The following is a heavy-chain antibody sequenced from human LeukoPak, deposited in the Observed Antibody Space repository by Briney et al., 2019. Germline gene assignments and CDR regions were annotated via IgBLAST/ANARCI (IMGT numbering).Heavy chain of an antibody. J-gene: IGHJ4*02. CDR1: GGSFSGYY. D-gene: IGHD2-2*01. V-gene: IGHV4-34*01. Sequence: PSETLSLTCAVYGGSFSGYYWSWIRQPPGKGLEWIGEINHSGSTNYNPSLKSRVTISVDTSKNQFSLKLSSVTAADTAVYYCARGHLVVVPAAILGESFDYWGQGTLVTASS. CDR3: ARGHLVVVPAAILGESFDY. CDR2: INHSGST.